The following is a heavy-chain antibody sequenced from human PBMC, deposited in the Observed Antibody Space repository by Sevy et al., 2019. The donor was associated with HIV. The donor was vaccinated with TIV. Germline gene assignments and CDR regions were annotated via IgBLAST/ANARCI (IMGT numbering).Heavy chain of an antibody. Sequence: KQSQTLSLTCTVSGDSIRSSSYYWGWIRQPPGKGLGWIGSIYYSGSTYYNPSLKSRVTISVDTSKNRFSLKLSSVTAADTAVYYCASIKIFGVLSDYFDYWGQGTLVTVSS. D-gene: IGHD3-3*01. CDR2: IYYSGST. V-gene: IGHV4-39*01. J-gene: IGHJ4*02. CDR1: GDSIRSSSYY. CDR3: ASIKIFGVLSDYFDY.